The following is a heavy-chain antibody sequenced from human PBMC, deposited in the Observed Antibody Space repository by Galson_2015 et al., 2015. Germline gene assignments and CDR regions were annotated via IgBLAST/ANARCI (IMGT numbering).Heavy chain of an antibody. CDR2: ISYDGSKK. CDR1: GFTFSTYA. Sequence: SLRLSCAASGFTFSTYAIHWVRQAPGKGLEWVAVISYDGSKKSSADSVKGRFSVSRDNSKNTVYLQMSSLRVEDTAVYYCARDGPKGLTSFDYWGQGTLVTVS. V-gene: IGHV3-30-3*01. D-gene: IGHD1-14*01. CDR3: ARDGPKGLTSFDY. J-gene: IGHJ4*02.